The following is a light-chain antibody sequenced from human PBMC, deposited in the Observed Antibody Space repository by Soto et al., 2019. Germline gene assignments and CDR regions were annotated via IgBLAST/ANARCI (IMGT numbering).Light chain of an antibody. J-gene: IGKJ3*01. Sequence: DIQLTQSPSFLSASVGDRVTITCRASQDISSYLAWYQQKPGKAPKLLIYAASTLQSGVPSRFSGSGSGTEFTLTISSLQPEDFATYYCQQLNSYPPTFTFGPGTKVDIK. CDR2: AAS. V-gene: IGKV1-9*01. CDR1: QDISSY. CDR3: QQLNSYPPTFT.